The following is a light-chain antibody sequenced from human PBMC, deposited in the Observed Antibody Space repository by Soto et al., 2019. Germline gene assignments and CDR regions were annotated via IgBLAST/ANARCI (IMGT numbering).Light chain of an antibody. V-gene: IGKV1-5*03. CDR1: QSISSW. CDR2: KAS. J-gene: IGKJ1*01. Sequence: IMITPCPSTLSASVGDSVTTTCRASQSISSWLAWYQQKPGKAPKLLIYKASSLESGVPSRFSGSGSGTEFTLTISSLQPDDFATYYCQQYNSYSWTFGQRTKADIK. CDR3: QQYNSYSWT.